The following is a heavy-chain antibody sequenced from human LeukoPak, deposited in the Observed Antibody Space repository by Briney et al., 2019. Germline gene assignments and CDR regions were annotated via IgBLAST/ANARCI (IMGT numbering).Heavy chain of an antibody. D-gene: IGHD3-10*01. V-gene: IGHV4-39*07. J-gene: IGHJ6*03. Sequence: PSETLSLTCTVSNASISSNTYYRAWIRQPPGKGLEYIGSINYRGSTYYNPSLKSRVIISVDTSKNQFSLKLTSVTAADTAVYYCARVGDLFGAHRVRGLPPDYYYMDVWGKGTMVTVSS. CDR2: INYRGST. CDR1: NASISSNTYY. CDR3: ARVGDLFGAHRVRGLPPDYYYMDV.